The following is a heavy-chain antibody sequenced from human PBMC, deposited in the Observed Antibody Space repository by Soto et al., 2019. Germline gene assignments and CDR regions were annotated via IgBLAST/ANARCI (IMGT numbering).Heavy chain of an antibody. J-gene: IGHJ4*02. CDR1: GFTFSNYW. V-gene: IGHV3-7*04. CDR2: IKPDGSEK. CDR3: ARGVRESY. D-gene: IGHD2-21*01. Sequence: EVQLVESGGGLVQPGESLRLSCAASGFTFSNYWMSWVRQAPGKGLEWEANIKPDGSEKYYVDSVKGRFTISRDNAKNSLYLQMNGLKAEDTAVYYCARGVRESYWGQGTLVTVSS.